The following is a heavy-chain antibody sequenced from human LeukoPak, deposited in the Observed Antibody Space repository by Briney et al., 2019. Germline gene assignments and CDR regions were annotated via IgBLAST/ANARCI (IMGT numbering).Heavy chain of an antibody. D-gene: IGHD3-10*01. CDR2: IYYSGST. J-gene: IGHJ4*02. CDR3: NQFHQDYGSASSFDY. Sequence: SETLSLTCTVSGGSFSSSTFYWGWIRQPPGKGLEWVGSIYYSGSTYYNPSLKGRVTISVDTSKIQFSLKLSSVTAADTAVYCGNQFHQDYGSASSFDYWGQGTLVTVSS. CDR1: GGSFSSSTFY. V-gene: IGHV4-39*01.